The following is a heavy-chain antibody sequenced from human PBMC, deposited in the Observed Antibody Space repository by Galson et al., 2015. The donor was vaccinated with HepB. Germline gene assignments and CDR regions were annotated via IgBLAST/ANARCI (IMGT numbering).Heavy chain of an antibody. CDR3: AKGRIAVADDELWDIGGYY. D-gene: IGHD6-19*01. J-gene: IGHJ4*02. CDR2: ISGSGGST. CDR1: GFPFSSYA. Sequence: GFPFSSYAMSWVRQAPGKGLEWVPAISGSGGSTYYADSVKGRFTISRDNSKNTLYLQMNSLRAEDTAVYYCAKGRIAVADDELWDIGGYYWGQGTLVTVSS. V-gene: IGHV3-23*01.